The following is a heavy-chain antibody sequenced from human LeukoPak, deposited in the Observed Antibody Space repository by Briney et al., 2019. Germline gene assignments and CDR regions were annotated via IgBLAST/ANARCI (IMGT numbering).Heavy chain of an antibody. CDR1: GFTLNNAW. J-gene: IGHJ1*01. V-gene: IGHV3-15*01. D-gene: IGHD3-22*01. CDR3: TTDRYYDNSELQFQH. Sequence: GGSLRLSCAASGFTLNNAWMSWVRQAPGKGLEWLGRIKRETDGGTIDYAAPVKGRFTISRDDSRNTLYLQLDSLKIEDTAVYYCTTDRYYDNSELQFQHWGQGTLVTVSS. CDR2: IKRETDGGTI.